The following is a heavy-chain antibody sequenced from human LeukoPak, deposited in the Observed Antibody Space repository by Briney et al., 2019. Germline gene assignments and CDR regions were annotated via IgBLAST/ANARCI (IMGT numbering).Heavy chain of an antibody. CDR2: IYDSGST. CDR3: ARLGWLYGSGSMNWFDT. D-gene: IGHD3-10*01. J-gene: IGHJ5*02. V-gene: IGHV4-39*01. Sequence: SETLSLTCTVSGGSISSSSYYWGWIRQPPGKGLDWIASIYDSGSTYYNPSLKSRVTMSVDTSKNQFSLRLSSVSAADTAVYYCARLGWLYGSGSMNWFDTWGQGTLVTVSS. CDR1: GGSISSSSYY.